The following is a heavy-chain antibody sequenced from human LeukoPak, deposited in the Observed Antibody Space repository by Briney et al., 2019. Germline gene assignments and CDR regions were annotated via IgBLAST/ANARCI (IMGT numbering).Heavy chain of an antibody. J-gene: IGHJ5*02. CDR1: GFTVSSNY. CDR2: IYSGGNT. D-gene: IGHD6-6*01. CDR3: ARGSSSFGWNWFDP. V-gene: IGHV3-66*02. Sequence: GGSLRLSCAASGFTVSSNYMSWVRQAPGKGLEWVSVIYSGGNTYYADSVKGRFTISRDNSKNTLYLQMNSLRAEDTAVYYCARGSSSFGWNWFDPWGQGTLVTVSS.